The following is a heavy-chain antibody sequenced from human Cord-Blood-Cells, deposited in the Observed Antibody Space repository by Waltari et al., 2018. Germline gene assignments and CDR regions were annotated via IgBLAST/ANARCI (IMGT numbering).Heavy chain of an antibody. Sequence: QVQLVESGGGVVQPGRSLRLSCAASGFTFSSYGMHWVRQAPGKGLEWVAVISYDGSNKYYADSVKGRFTISRDNSKNTLYLQMNSLRAEDTAVYYCAKGKGGIAAAEKPRGPDYWGQGTLVTVSS. D-gene: IGHD6-13*01. CDR2: ISYDGSNK. CDR1: GFTFSSYG. V-gene: IGHV3-30*18. J-gene: IGHJ4*02. CDR3: AKGKGGIAAAEKPRGPDY.